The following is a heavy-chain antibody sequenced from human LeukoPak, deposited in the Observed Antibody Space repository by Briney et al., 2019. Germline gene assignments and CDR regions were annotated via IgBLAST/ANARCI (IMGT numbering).Heavy chain of an antibody. J-gene: IGHJ4*02. Sequence: GASLKISNKASGYSFTSYWNGWVRQLPGKGLEWMRIISPGDSDTSYRQSFQGQVTISAATSTSTAYVQWRSLKASDTAMYYCARRYCSGGSCYGEDYWGQGTLVTVSS. CDR2: ISPGDSDT. CDR1: GYSFTSYW. V-gene: IGHV5-51*01. D-gene: IGHD2-15*01. CDR3: ARRYCSGGSCYGEDY.